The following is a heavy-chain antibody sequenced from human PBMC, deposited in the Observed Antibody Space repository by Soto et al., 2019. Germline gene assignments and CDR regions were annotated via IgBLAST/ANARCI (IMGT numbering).Heavy chain of an antibody. V-gene: IGHV3-30-3*01. D-gene: IGHD3-22*01. Sequence: PGGSLRLSCAASGFTFSSYAMHWVRQAPGKGLEWVAVISYDGSNKYYADSVKGRFTISRDNSKNTLYLQMNSLRAEDTAVYYCAREAPLGYYDSSGFDYWGQGTLVTVSP. CDR2: ISYDGSNK. CDR1: GFTFSSYA. J-gene: IGHJ4*02. CDR3: AREAPLGYYDSSGFDY.